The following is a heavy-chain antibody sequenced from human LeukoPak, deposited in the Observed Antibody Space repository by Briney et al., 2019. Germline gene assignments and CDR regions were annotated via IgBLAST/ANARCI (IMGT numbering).Heavy chain of an antibody. CDR2: INHSGRT. V-gene: IGHV4-34*01. D-gene: IGHD5-12*01. CDR3: ARGRGYNAFDI. Sequence: PSETLSLTCAVYGGSFSGYYWSWIRQPPGRGREWIGEINHSGRTNYNPSLKSRVTISLDTSKYQFSLKLNSVTAADTAVYYCARGRGYNAFDIWGQGTMVTVSS. CDR1: GGSFSGYY. J-gene: IGHJ3*02.